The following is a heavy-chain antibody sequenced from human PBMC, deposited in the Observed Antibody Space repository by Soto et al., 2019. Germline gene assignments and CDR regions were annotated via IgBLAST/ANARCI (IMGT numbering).Heavy chain of an antibody. CDR1: GGSISSGGYY. V-gene: IGHV4-31*03. CDR3: ARGYCTNGVCFRHNFDY. D-gene: IGHD2-8*01. CDR2: IYYSGST. Sequence: SETLSLTCTVSGGSISSGGYYWSWIRQHPGKGLEWIGYIYYSGSTYYNPSLKSRVTISVDTSKNQFPLKLSSVTAADTAVYYCARGYCTNGVCFRHNFDYWGQGTLVTVSS. J-gene: IGHJ4*02.